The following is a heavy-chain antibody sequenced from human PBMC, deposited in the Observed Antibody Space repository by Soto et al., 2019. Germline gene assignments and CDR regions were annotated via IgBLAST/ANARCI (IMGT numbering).Heavy chain of an antibody. CDR2: ISGNGDST. J-gene: IGHJ4*02. CDR3: ARRGYGLYFDY. D-gene: IGHD3-10*01. V-gene: IGHV3-64*01. Sequence: EVQLVESGGSLVQPGGSLRLSCAASGFTFSSYAMHWVRQAPGKGLEYVSVISGNGDSTYYANSVKGRFTISRDNSKNTLYLQMGSLRAEDMAVYYCARRGYGLYFDYWGQGTLVTVSS. CDR1: GFTFSSYA.